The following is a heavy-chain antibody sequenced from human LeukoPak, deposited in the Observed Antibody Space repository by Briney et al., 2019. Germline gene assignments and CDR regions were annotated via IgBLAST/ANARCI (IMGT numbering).Heavy chain of an antibody. CDR3: AKDQVASTMIVVVARDY. D-gene: IGHD3-22*01. V-gene: IGHV3-23*01. Sequence: PGGSLRLSCAASGFTFSSYAMSWVRQAPGKGLEWVSAISGSGGSTYYADSVKGRFTISRDNSKNTLYLQMNSLRAEDTAVYYCAKDQVASTMIVVVARDYWGQGTLVTVSS. CDR1: GFTFSSYA. J-gene: IGHJ4*02. CDR2: ISGSGGST.